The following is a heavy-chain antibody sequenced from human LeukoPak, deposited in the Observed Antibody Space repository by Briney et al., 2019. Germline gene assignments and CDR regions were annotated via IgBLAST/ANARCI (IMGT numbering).Heavy chain of an antibody. J-gene: IGHJ4*02. CDR1: GYSISSGFY. CDR3: ARSGRDGYSYFDY. D-gene: IGHD5-24*01. Sequence: SETLSLTCTVAGYSISSGFYWGWIRQPPGKGLEWIGSIYHSGSTYHNPSLKSRVTISVDTSKNQFSLKLSSVTAADTAVYYCARSGRDGYSYFDYWGQGTLVTVSS. V-gene: IGHV4-38-2*02. CDR2: IYHSGST.